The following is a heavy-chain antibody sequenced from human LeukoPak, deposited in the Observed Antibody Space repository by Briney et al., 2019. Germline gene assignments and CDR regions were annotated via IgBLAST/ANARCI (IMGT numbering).Heavy chain of an antibody. J-gene: IGHJ4*02. CDR1: GFTFSDYY. V-gene: IGHV3-11*01. D-gene: IGHD3-10*01. CDR2: ISSSGSTI. CDR3: ARVRITMVRGPDVPDY. Sequence: GGSLRLSCAASGFTFSDYYMSWIRQAPGKGLEWVSYISSSGSTIYYADSVKGRFTISRDNAKNSLYLQMNSPRAEDTAVYYCARVRITMVRGPDVPDYWGQGTLVTVSS.